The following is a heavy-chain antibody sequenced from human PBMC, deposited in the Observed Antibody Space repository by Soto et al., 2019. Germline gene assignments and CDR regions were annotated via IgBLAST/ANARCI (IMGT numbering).Heavy chain of an antibody. D-gene: IGHD2-21*01. J-gene: IGHJ4*01. CDR2: IYYSGST. V-gene: IGHV4-31*03. CDR3: ARGVMEVLMDRLDE. CDR1: GGSINSGDYY. Sequence: PSETLSLTCTVSGGSINSGDYYWNWIRQQPGKGLEWIGYIYYSGSTYYNPSLRSRVSISVDTSTNQFSLKLTSVTPAATAVYYCARGVMEVLMDRLDEWGHGTLVTVSS.